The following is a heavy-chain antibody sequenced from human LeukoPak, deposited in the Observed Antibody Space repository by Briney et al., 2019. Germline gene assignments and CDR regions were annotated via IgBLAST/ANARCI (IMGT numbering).Heavy chain of an antibody. CDR1: GGSISSYY. CDR2: IYTSGST. V-gene: IGHV4-4*07. Sequence: PSETLSLTCTVSGGSISSYYWSWIRQPAGKGLEWIGRIYTSGSTNYNPSLKSRVTISVDTSKNQFSLKLSSVTAADTAVYYCASFPVYYYDSSGYGSIDYWGQGALVTVSS. CDR3: ASFPVYYYDSSGYGSIDY. J-gene: IGHJ4*02. D-gene: IGHD3-22*01.